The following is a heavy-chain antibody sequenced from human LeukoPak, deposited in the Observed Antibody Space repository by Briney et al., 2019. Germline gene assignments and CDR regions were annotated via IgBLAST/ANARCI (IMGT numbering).Heavy chain of an antibody. Sequence: GGSLRLSCAAAEFTVGNNYMSWLRQAPGKGLEWVSVIYSGGTTYYADSVKGRFTISRDNSKNTLYLQMNSLKADGPGGNYCANGVRGVMIETWGQGTLVTVSS. CDR2: IYSGGTT. CDR3: ANGVRGVMIET. J-gene: IGHJ4*02. D-gene: IGHD3-10*01. CDR1: EFTVGNNY. V-gene: IGHV3-53*01.